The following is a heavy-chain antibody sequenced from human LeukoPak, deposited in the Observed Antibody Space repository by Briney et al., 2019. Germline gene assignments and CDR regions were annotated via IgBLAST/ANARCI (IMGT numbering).Heavy chain of an antibody. CDR2: ITPIYGTA. Sequence: ASVKVSCKASGGTFSTYAISWVRQAPGQGLEWMGGITPIYGTANYAQKFQGRVTVTADKSTSTAYMDLSSLRFEDTAVYYCARSIERSRGSYYYMDVWGKGTTVIVSS. V-gene: IGHV1-69*06. D-gene: IGHD2-21*01. J-gene: IGHJ6*03. CDR1: GGTFSTYA. CDR3: ARSIERSRGSYYYMDV.